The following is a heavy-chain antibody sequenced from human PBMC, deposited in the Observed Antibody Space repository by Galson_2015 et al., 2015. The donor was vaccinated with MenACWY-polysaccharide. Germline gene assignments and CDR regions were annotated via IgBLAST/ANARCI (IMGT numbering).Heavy chain of an antibody. Sequence: SLRLSCAASGFTFSSHWMHWVRQAPGEGRVWVSRINSDASIINYAGTVKGRFTISRDNAKNKLYLEMNSLRAEDTAIYFCARDRVDVPVIEAHTIFDYWGQGVLVTVSS. CDR1: GFTFSSHW. CDR3: ARDRVDVPVIEAHTIFDY. CDR2: INSDASII. D-gene: IGHD2-2*01. J-gene: IGHJ4*02. V-gene: IGHV3-74*01.